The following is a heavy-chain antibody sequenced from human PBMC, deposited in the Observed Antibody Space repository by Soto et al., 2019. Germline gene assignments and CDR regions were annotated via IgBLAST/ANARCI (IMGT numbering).Heavy chain of an antibody. D-gene: IGHD4-4*01. J-gene: IGHJ4*02. Sequence: ASETLSLTCSVSGGSISNYYWSWIRQPPGEGLEWIGYIYYTGSTNYNPSLKSRVTMSVDSSKNQFSLNLRSVTAADTAVYYCARAPYSNYEDYWGQGTLVTVSS. CDR2: IYYTGST. CDR1: GGSISNYY. CDR3: ARAPYSNYEDY. V-gene: IGHV4-59*01.